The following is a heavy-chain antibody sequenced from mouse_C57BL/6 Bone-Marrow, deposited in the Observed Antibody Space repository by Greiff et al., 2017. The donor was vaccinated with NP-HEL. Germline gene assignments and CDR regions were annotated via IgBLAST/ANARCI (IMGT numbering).Heavy chain of an antibody. Sequence: QVQLQQSGPELVKPGASVKLSCKASGYTFTSYDINWVKQRPGQGLEWIGWIYPRDGSTTYNEKFKGKATLTVDTSSSTAYMELHSLTSEDSAVYFCARGDDGYPWFAYWGQGTLVTVSA. V-gene: IGHV1-85*01. CDR3: ARGDDGYPWFAY. CDR1: GYTFTSYD. CDR2: IYPRDGST. D-gene: IGHD2-3*01. J-gene: IGHJ3*01.